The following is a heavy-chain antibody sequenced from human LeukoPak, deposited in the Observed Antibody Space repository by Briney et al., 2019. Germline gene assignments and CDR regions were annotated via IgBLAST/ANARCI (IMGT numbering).Heavy chain of an antibody. CDR2: IYHSGST. CDR3: ARTSSLPGDWFDP. V-gene: IGHV4-38-2*02. Sequence: SETLSLTCTVSGYSISSGYYWGWIRQPPGKGLEWIGSIYHSGSTYYNPSLKSRVTISVDTSKNQFSLKLSSVTAADTAVYYCARTSSLPGDWFDPWGQGTLVTVSS. CDR1: GYSISSGYY. J-gene: IGHJ5*02.